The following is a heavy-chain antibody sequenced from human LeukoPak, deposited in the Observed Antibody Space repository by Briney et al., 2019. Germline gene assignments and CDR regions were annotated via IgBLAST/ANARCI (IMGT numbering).Heavy chain of an antibody. CDR2: IHYTGST. CDR3: ARLDGGQLGHCSSTSCNGAFDI. D-gene: IGHD2-2*01. J-gene: IGHJ3*02. CDR1: GDSISSGPYF. Sequence: SETLSLTCTVSGDSISSGPYFWGWIRQPPGKGLEWLGNIHYTGSTYYKSSLRSRVTMSVDTSKNLFSLMLRSVTAADTAMYYCARLDGGQLGHCSSTSCNGAFDIWGQGAMVTVSS. V-gene: IGHV4-39*07.